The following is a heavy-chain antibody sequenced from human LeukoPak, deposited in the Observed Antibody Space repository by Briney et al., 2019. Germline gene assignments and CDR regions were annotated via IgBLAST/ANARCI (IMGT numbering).Heavy chain of an antibody. CDR1: GFTFSNYW. D-gene: IGHD1-26*01. CDR3: ARGGSYLSAFDI. V-gene: IGHV3-74*01. J-gene: IGHJ3*02. CDR2: INSDGINT. Sequence: PGGSLRLSCAASGFTFSNYWMHWVPQAPGKGLVWVSRINSDGINTSYADSVKGRFTISRDTSKNTLYLQMNSLRAEDTAVYYCARGGSYLSAFDIWGQGTMVTVSS.